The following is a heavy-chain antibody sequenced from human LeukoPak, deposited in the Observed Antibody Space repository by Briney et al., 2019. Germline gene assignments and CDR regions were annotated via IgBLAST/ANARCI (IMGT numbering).Heavy chain of an antibody. J-gene: IGHJ4*02. V-gene: IGHV4-4*07. CDR1: GGSISSYY. D-gene: IGHD4-11*01. CDR2: IYASGST. CDR3: ASNGVTSGPFDY. Sequence: SETLSLTCTVPGGSISSYYWSWIRQPAGKGLEWIGRIYASGSTSYNPSLKSRVTMSVDTSKNQFSLKLSSVTAADTAVYYCASNGVTSGPFDYWGQGTLVTVSS.